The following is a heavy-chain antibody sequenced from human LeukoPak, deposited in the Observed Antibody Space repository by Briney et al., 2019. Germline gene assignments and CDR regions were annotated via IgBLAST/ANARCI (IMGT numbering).Heavy chain of an antibody. Sequence: GSLRLSCAASGFTFSSYGMHWVRQVPGKGLEWIGGVNHSGSTNTNPSLKGRATLSLDTSKDQFSLKLTSVTAADTAFYYCARGARPLGWFVVGRPPSEYYFDNWGQGTQVTVSS. J-gene: IGHJ4*02. V-gene: IGHV4-34*04. CDR2: VNHSGST. CDR3: ARGARPLGWFVVGRPPSEYYFDN. CDR1: GFTFSSYG. D-gene: IGHD3-3*01.